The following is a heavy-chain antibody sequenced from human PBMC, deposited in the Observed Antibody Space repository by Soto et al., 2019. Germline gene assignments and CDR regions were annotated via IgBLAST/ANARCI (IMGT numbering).Heavy chain of an antibody. CDR3: ARARSTWTLYYFDS. CDR1: GGSINSSYW. D-gene: IGHD6-13*01. CDR2: VYHSGDT. V-gene: IGHV4-4*02. J-gene: IGHJ4*02. Sequence: QVQLQESDPGLVKPSGTLSLTCAVSGGSINSSYWWSWVRQPPGKGLEWIGEVYHSGDTNYTPSLQSRVTISVDKSRNQFSLKLCSVTAADTAVYYCARARSTWTLYYFDSWGQGTLVTVSS.